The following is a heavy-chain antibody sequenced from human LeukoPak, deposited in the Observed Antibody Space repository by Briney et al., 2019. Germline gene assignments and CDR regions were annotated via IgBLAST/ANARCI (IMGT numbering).Heavy chain of an antibody. Sequence: GRSLRLSCAASGFTFSSYGMHWVRQAPGKGLEWVAVIWYDGSNKYYADSVKGRFTISRDNSKNTLYLQMNSLRAEDTAVYYCCLGFLEWPYFDYWGQGTLVTVSS. D-gene: IGHD3-3*01. V-gene: IGHV3-33*01. CDR2: IWYDGSNK. CDR1: GFTFSSYG. J-gene: IGHJ4*02. CDR3: CLGFLEWPYFDY.